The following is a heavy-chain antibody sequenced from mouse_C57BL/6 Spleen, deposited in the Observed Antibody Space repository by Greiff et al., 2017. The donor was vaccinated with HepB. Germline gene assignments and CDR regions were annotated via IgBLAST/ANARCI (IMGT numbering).Heavy chain of an antibody. J-gene: IGHJ2*01. V-gene: IGHV3-5*01. D-gene: IGHD2-1*01. CDR2: IYYSGTI. CDR3: ARAIYYGKEGYYFDY. Sequence: VQLQQSGPGLVKPSQTVFLTCTVTGISITTGNYRWSWIRQFPGNKLEWIGYIYYSGTITYNPSLTSRTTITRDTPKNQFFLEMNSLTAEDTATYYCARAIYYGKEGYYFDYWGQGTTLTVSS. CDR1: GISITTGNYR.